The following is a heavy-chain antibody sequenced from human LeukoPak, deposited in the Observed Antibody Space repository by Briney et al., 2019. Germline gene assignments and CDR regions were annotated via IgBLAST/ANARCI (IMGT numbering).Heavy chain of an antibody. CDR1: GFTVSSNY. V-gene: IGHV3-53*01. J-gene: IGHJ4*02. CDR3: ARVNRAYSGYDSFDY. Sequence: GGSLRLSCAAPGFTVSSNYMSWVRQAPGKGLEWVSVIYSGGSTYYADSVKGRFTISRDNSKNTLYLQMNSLRAEDTAVYYCARVNRAYSGYDSFDYWGQGTLVTVSS. CDR2: IYSGGST. D-gene: IGHD5-12*01.